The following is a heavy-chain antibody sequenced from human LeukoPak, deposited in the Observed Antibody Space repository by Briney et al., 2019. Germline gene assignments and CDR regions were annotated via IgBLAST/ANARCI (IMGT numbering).Heavy chain of an antibody. D-gene: IGHD6-19*01. CDR2: ITRGVGST. V-gene: IGHV3-23*01. J-gene: IGHJ4*02. CDR1: GFTFSIYD. CDR3: ARAYSSGWFDY. Sequence: GGSLRLSCAASGFTFSIYDLSWVRQAPGKGLECVSAITRGVGSTYYADSVKGRFTISRDNSKNTLYLQMNSLRAEDTAVYYCARAYSSGWFDYWGQGTLVTVSS.